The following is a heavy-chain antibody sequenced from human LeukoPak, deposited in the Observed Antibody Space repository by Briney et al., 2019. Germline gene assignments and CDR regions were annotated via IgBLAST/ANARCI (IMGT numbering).Heavy chain of an antibody. CDR3: ARHSRVLTTAIPFGY. D-gene: IGHD2-21*02. CDR2: IFYTGNI. Sequence: PSETLSLTCTVSGYSIGGSNYYWGWVRQPPGKGLEWIGSIFYTGNIYYKSSLKSRVTVSVDTSRNQFFLNLNSVTAADTAVYYCARHSRVLTTAIPFGYWGQGTLVTVSS. V-gene: IGHV4-39*01. J-gene: IGHJ4*02. CDR1: GYSIGGSNYY.